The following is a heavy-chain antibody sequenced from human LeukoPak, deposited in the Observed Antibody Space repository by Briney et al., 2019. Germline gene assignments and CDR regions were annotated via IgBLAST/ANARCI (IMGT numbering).Heavy chain of an antibody. CDR1: GFTFSSYS. V-gene: IGHV3-48*01. J-gene: IGHJ5*02. D-gene: IGHD4-17*01. CDR2: ISSSSSTI. CDR3: AREGDDYGDLNWFDP. Sequence: GGSLRLSCAASGFTFSSYSMDWVRQAPGKGLEWVSYISSSSSTIYYADSVKGRFTISRDNAKNSLYPQMNSLRAEDTAVYYCAREGDDYGDLNWFDPWGQGTLVTVSS.